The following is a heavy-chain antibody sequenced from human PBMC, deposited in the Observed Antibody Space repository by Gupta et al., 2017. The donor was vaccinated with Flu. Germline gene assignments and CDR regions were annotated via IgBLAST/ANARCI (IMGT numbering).Heavy chain of an antibody. CDR2: ISYDGSNK. J-gene: IGHJ6*03. Sequence: GLEWVAVISYDGSNKYYADSVKGRFTISRDNSKNTLYLQMNSLRAEDTAVFYCAKQAVVVPAATYYYYYMDVWGKGTTVTVSS. D-gene: IGHD2-2*01. CDR3: AKQAVVVPAATYYYYYMDV. V-gene: IGHV3-30*18.